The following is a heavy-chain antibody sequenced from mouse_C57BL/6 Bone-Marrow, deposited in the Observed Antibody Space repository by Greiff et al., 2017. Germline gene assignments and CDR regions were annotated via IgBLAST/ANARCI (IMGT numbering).Heavy chain of an antibody. CDR3: ARAHYYGRSGRYWDV. CDR1: GYTFTSYW. V-gene: IGHV1-52*01. Sequence: QVQLQQPGAELVRPGSSVKLSCKASGYTFTSYWMHWVKQRPIQGLEWIGNIDPSDSETHYNQKFKDKATLTVDKSSSTAYMQLSSLTSEDSAVYYCARAHYYGRSGRYWDVGGRGTAVTVS. J-gene: IGHJ1*03. D-gene: IGHD1-1*01. CDR2: IDPSDSET.